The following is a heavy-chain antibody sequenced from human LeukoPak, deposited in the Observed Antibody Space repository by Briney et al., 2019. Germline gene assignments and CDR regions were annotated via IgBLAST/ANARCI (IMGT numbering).Heavy chain of an antibody. V-gene: IGHV4-59*01. CDR2: IYYSGST. J-gene: IGHJ3*02. CDR3: ARSGYREGADALDI. CDR1: GASISSYY. Sequence: PSETLPLTCTVPGASISSYYWTWIRQPPGKGLEWIGYIYYSGSTNYNPSLKSRVTISVDTSKNQFSLKLSSVTAADTAVYYCARSGYREGADALDIWGLGTMVTVSS. D-gene: IGHD5-18*01.